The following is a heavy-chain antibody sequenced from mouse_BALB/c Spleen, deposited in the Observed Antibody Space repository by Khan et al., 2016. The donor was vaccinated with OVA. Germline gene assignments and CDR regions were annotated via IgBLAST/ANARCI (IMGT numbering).Heavy chain of an antibody. CDR3: ARLLITLDY. CDR1: GYTLTSYW. Sequence: QVQLQQSGAELVNPGASVNLSCKASGYTLTSYWMHWVKQRPGQGLEWIGEINPSNGRTNYNEKFKSKATMTVDKSSSTAYMELTSPTSEDSAVYYCARLLITLDYWGQGTSLTVSS. V-gene: IGHV1S81*02. J-gene: IGHJ2*02. CDR2: INPSNGRT. D-gene: IGHD2-1*01.